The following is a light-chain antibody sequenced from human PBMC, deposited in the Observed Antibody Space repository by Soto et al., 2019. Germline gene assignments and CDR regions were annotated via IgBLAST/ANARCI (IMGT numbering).Light chain of an antibody. V-gene: IGKV2-28*01. CDR1: QSLLHSNGYNY. CDR2: LGS. CDR3: MQALQTPPS. Sequence: DIVMTQSPLSLPVTPGEPASISCRSSQSLLHSNGYNYLDWYLQKPGQSPQLLIYLGSNRASGVPDRFSGRGSGTDFTLKISRVEAEDVGVYYCMQALQTPPSFGPGTRLEIK. J-gene: IGKJ5*01.